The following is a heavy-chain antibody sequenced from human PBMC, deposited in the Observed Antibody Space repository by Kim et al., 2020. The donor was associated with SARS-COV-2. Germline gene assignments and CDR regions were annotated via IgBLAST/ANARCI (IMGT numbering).Heavy chain of an antibody. CDR1: GFTFSSYG. CDR3: ASEDPEVDP. V-gene: IGHV3-30*03. CDR2: ISYDGSNK. Sequence: GGSLRLSCAASGFTFSSYGMHWVRQAPGKGLEWVAVISYDGSNKYYADSVKGRFTISRDNSKNTLYLQMNSLRAEDTAVYYCASEDPEVDPWGQGTLVTVSS. J-gene: IGHJ5*02.